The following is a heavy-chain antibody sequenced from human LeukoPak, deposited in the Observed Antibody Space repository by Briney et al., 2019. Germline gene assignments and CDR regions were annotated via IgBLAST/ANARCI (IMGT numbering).Heavy chain of an antibody. Sequence: GGSLRLSCVASGFTFSKYGMHWVRQAPGKGLQWLAIIWYNGHNNYYADSVKGRFTISRDNSKNTLFLEMNDLKAEDTAVYYCAREWGLIAVAGGPGYWGQGTLVTVSS. CDR1: GFTFSKYG. CDR2: IWYNGHNN. J-gene: IGHJ4*02. D-gene: IGHD2-21*01. CDR3: AREWGLIAVAGGPGY. V-gene: IGHV3-33*01.